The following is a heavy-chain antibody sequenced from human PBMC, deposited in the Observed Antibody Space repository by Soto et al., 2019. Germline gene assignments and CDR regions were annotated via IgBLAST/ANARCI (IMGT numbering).Heavy chain of an antibody. D-gene: IGHD2-21*01. V-gene: IGHV3-23*05. CDR2: IYGSGRGI. CDR3: AKDAVYNDGLWLMDH. CDR1: GLPHSSFA. J-gene: IGHJ4*02. Sequence: PVGSLRLSCTASGLPHSSFAMMWVRQAPGKGLECVSGIYGSGRGIEYADSVKGRFTISRDNSKNTVYLQMTDLRADDTAIYYCAKDAVYNDGLWLMDHWGQGTQVTVS.